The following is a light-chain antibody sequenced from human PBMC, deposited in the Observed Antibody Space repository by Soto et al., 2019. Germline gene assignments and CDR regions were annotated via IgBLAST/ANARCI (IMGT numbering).Light chain of an antibody. V-gene: IGKV3-15*01. J-gene: IGKJ1*01. CDR2: GAS. Sequence: EIVMTQSPATLSVCPGERATLSCRASQRVSSNLAWYQQKPGQAPRLLIYGASTRATGIPARFSGSGSGTEFTLTISSLQSEDFAVYYCQQYNNWPPWTFGQGTKVEIK. CDR1: QRVSSN. CDR3: QQYNNWPPWT.